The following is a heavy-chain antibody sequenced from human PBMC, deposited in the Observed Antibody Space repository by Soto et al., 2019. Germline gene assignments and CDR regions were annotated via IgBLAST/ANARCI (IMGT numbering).Heavy chain of an antibody. V-gene: IGHV1-69*12. J-gene: IGHJ5*02. D-gene: IGHD5-18*01. Sequence: QVQLVQSGAEVKKPGSSVKVSCKASGGTFSSYAISWVRQAPGQGLEWMGGIIPIFGTANYAQKFQGRVTITADESTSTAYMELRSLRSEDTAVYYCARERQTAMVTNWFDPWGQGTLVTVSS. CDR1: GGTFSSYA. CDR3: ARERQTAMVTNWFDP. CDR2: IIPIFGTA.